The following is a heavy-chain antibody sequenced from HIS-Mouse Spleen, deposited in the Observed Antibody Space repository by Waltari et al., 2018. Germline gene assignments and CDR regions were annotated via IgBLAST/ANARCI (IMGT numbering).Heavy chain of an antibody. CDR2: ISAYNGNT. CDR3: ARDSVTHFDY. V-gene: IGHV1-18*01. CDR1: GYTVTSYG. Sequence: QVQLVQSGAEVKTPGAAVKVSCKAAGYTVTSYGISRVRPAPGQGLEWMGWISAYNGNTNYAQKPQGRVTMTTDTSTSTAYMELRSLRSDDTAVYYCARDSVTHFDYWGQGTLVTVSS. J-gene: IGHJ4*02. D-gene: IGHD5-18*01.